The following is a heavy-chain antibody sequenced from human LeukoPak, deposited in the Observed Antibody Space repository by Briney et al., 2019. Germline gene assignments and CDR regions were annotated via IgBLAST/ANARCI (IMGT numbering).Heavy chain of an antibody. V-gene: IGHV4-4*07. J-gene: IGHJ6*02. CDR3: ARHSEYYYYYYGMDV. D-gene: IGHD2-21*01. Sequence: SETLSLTCTVSGGSISSYYWSWIRQPAGKGLEWIGRIYSSGSTNYNPSLKSRVTMSVDTSKNQFSLKLSSVTAADTAVYYCARHSEYYYYYYGMDVWGQGTTVTVSS. CDR1: GGSISSYY. CDR2: IYSSGST.